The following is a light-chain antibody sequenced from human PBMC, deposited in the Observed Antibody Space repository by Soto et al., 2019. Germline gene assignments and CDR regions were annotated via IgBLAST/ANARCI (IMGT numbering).Light chain of an antibody. V-gene: IGKV1-27*01. CDR1: RGIYTH. J-gene: IGKJ1*01. Sequence: DIQMTQSPSSLSASVGDRVTITCRASRGIYTHLAWYQQKPGNAPKLLIYAASTLQSGVPSRFSASGSGTDCILTISALQSEDVGTYFCQTYDKAPWTFGPGTRV. CDR2: AAS. CDR3: QTYDKAPWT.